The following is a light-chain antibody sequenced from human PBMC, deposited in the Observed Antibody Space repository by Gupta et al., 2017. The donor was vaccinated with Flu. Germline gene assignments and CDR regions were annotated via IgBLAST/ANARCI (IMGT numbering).Light chain of an antibody. CDR2: EAS. V-gene: IGKV1-17*01. J-gene: IGKJ1*01. CDR3: RQHNNFPPT. CDR1: QGIRDH. Sequence: SPSSLSASVGDRVPITCRASQGIRDHLGWYQQKPGKAPQRLIYEASKLQIEVPSRFSGGGSETEFTLTISSLQPEDSATYYCRQHNNFPPTFGQGTKVEIK.